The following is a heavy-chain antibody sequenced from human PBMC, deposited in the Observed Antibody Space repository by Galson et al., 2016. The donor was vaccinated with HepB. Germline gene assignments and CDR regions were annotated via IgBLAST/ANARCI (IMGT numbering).Heavy chain of an antibody. J-gene: IGHJ4*02. CDR2: IYKSGST. CDR1: GGSISSYF. Sequence: ETLSLTCTISGGSISSYFWSWIRQTPGKGLEWIGCIYKSGSTNYSPSLDSRVTLSVDTSKNQFSLKLGSVTAADTAVYYFARGVTGTPYFDFWGQGALVTVSS. D-gene: IGHD2-21*02. CDR3: ARGVTGTPYFDF. V-gene: IGHV4-59*01.